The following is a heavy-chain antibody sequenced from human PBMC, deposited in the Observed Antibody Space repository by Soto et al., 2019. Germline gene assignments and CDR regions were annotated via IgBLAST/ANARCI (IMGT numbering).Heavy chain of an antibody. V-gene: IGHV3-21*01. D-gene: IGHD3-10*01. Sequence: DVQLVESGGGLVQPGRSLRLSCAASGFTFSSYSMNWVRQAPGKGLEWVSSISSSSSYIYYADSVKGRFTISRDNAKNSLYLQMNSLRAEDTAVYYCARDLLWFGEPRRSGMDVWGQGTTVTVSS. CDR3: ARDLLWFGEPRRSGMDV. J-gene: IGHJ6*02. CDR1: GFTFSSYS. CDR2: ISSSSSYI.